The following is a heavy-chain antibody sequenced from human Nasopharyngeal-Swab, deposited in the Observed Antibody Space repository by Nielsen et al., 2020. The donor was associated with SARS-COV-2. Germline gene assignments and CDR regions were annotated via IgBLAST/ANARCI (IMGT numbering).Heavy chain of an antibody. J-gene: IGHJ4*02. Sequence: SVKVSCKASGYTFTSYAISWVRQAPGQGLEWMGRIIPILGIANYAQKFQGRVTITADKSTSTAYMELSSLRSEDTAVYYCARDRRNGWGYFDYWGQGTLVTVSS. D-gene: IGHD3-16*01. CDR1: GYTFTSYA. V-gene: IGHV1-69*04. CDR3: ARDRRNGWGYFDY. CDR2: IIPILGIA.